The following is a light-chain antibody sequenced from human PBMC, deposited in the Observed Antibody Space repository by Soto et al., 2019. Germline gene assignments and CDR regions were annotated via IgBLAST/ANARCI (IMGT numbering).Light chain of an antibody. CDR1: SSDVGGYNY. CDR2: EVS. CDR3: SSYAGSNNYV. V-gene: IGLV2-8*01. J-gene: IGLJ1*01. Sequence: QSALTQPPSASGSPRQSVTISCTGTSSDVGGYNYVSWYQQHPGKAPKVIIYEVSKRPSGVPDRFSGSRSGNTASLTVSGLQAEDEADYYCSSYAGSNNYVFGTGTKVTVL.